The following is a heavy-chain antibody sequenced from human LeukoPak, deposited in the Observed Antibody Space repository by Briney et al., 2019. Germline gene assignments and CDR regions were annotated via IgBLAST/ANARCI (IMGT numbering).Heavy chain of an antibody. CDR1: GGSISSYY. Sequence: PSETLSLTCTVSGGSISSYYWSWIRQPAGKGLEWIGRIYTSGSTNYNPSLKSRVTMSVDTSKNQFSLKLSSVTAADTAVYYCARDAHVVVPAAFDYWGQGTLVTVSS. D-gene: IGHD2-2*01. J-gene: IGHJ4*02. CDR3: ARDAHVVVPAAFDY. CDR2: IYTSGST. V-gene: IGHV4-4*07.